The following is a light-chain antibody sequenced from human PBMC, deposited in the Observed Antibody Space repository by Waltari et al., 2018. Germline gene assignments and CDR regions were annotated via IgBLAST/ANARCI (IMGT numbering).Light chain of an antibody. CDR3: GAWDTSLNAGV. CDR2: ENN. CDR1: ISTIATRA. V-gene: IGLV1-51*02. J-gene: IGLJ3*02. Sequence: QSIFTQPPSVSAAPGQKVTISCSGTISTIATRAVSWYLQVPGTPPKLLIHENNKRPSGIPDRFSASKSGTIATLDISGLQTGDEADYYCGAWDTSLNAGVIGGGTKLTVL.